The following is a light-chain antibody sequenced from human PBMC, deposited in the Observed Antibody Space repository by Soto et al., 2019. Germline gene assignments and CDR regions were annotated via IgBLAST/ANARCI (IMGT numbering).Light chain of an antibody. CDR1: QYISNN. CDR2: GAS. V-gene: IGKV3-15*01. J-gene: IGKJ2*01. Sequence: EVLMTQSPATLSVSPGERATLSCRASQYISNNLAWYQQKPGQAPRFLIYGASTRATGIPTRFSGSGSGTEFTLTISSLQSEDFAVYYWQQYNNWPYTFGQGTKLDIK. CDR3: QQYNNWPYT.